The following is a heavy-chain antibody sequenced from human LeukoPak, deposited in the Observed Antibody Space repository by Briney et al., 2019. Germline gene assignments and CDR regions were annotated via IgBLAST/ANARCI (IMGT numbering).Heavy chain of an antibody. CDR2: IYYSGGT. CDR1: GGSISSSSYY. CDR3: ARGRIDYGDYVYVY. J-gene: IGHJ4*02. Sequence: SETLSLTCTVSGGSISSSSYYWGWIRQPPGKGLEWIGSIYYSGGTYYNPSLKSRVTISVDTSKNQFSLKLSSVTAADTAVYYCARGRIDYGDYVYVYWGQGTPVTVSS. V-gene: IGHV4-39*01. D-gene: IGHD4-17*01.